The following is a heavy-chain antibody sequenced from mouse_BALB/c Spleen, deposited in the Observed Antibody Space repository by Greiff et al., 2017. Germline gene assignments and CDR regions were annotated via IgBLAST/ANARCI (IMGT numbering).Heavy chain of an antibody. J-gene: IGHJ4*01. CDR3: ARKVRRRAMDY. D-gene: IGHD2-14*01. V-gene: IGHV1-55*01. CDR2: IYPGSGNT. CDR1: GYNFTSYW. Sequence: VQLQQPGAELVKPGTSVKLSCKASGYNFTSYWINWVKQRTGQGLEWIGEIYPGSGNTYYNEKFKGKATLTADKSSSTAYMQLSSLTSEDSAVYFCARKVRRRAMDYWGQGTSVTVSS.